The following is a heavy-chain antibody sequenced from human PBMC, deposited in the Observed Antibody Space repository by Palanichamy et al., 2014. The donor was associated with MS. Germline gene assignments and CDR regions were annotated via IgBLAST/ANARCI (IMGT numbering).Heavy chain of an antibody. J-gene: IGHJ4*02. CDR1: GYTFTNYD. Sequence: QVQLVQSGAEVKKPGTSVKVSCKASGYTFTNYDINWVRQAAGQGLEWMAWMSPNTDNTGYPQKFRGRVTFARNTSINTVYMELSSLTSEDTAVYYCARGIEAGFDYWGQGTLVTVSS. D-gene: IGHD6-13*01. CDR2: MSPNTDNT. CDR3: ARGIEAGFDY. V-gene: IGHV1-8*03.